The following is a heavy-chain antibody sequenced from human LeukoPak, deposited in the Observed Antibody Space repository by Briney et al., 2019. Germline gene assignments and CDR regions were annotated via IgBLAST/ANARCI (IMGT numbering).Heavy chain of an antibody. D-gene: IGHD1-14*01. Sequence: PGKSLRLSCAASGFTFSGYPIHWVRQAPGKGLEWVAVISYDGSNKYYADSVKGRFTISRDNSKNTLYLQMNSLRAEDTAVYYCARGRYYLDSWGQGTLVTVSS. CDR1: GFTFSGYP. CDR2: ISYDGSNK. CDR3: ARGRYYLDS. V-gene: IGHV3-30-3*01. J-gene: IGHJ4*02.